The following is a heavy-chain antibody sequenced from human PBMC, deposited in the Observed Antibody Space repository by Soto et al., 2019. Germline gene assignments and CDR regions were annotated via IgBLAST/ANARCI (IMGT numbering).Heavy chain of an antibody. CDR2: ISYDGNIK. J-gene: IGHJ4*01. D-gene: IGHD4-17*01. Sequence: PGGSVRLSCTAAGITLSTYGMHWVRQAPGKGLEWVAGISYDGNIKDYADSVKGRFTISRDNSKNTLYVQMNSLRAEDTAVYYCAGDDSGHYYFYYRGHGTLVTVSS. CDR1: GITLSTYG. V-gene: IGHV3-30*03. CDR3: AGDDSGHYYFYY.